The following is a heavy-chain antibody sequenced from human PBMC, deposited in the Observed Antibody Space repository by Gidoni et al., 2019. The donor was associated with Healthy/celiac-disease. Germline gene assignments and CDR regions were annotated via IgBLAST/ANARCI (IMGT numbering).Heavy chain of an antibody. V-gene: IGHV1-2*04. D-gene: IGHD3-22*01. J-gene: IGHJ3*02. CDR1: GYTFTGYY. CDR2: INPNSGGT. CDR3: ARDRYYYDSSGDAFDI. Sequence: QVQLVQSGAEVKKPGASVKVSCKASGYTFTGYYMHWVRQAPGQGLGWMGWINPNSGGTNYAQKFQGWVTMTRDTSISTAYMELSRLRSDDTAVYYCARDRYYYDSSGDAFDIWGQGTMVTVSS.